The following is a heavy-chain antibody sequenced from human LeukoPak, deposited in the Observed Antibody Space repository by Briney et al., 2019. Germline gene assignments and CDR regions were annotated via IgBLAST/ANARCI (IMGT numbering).Heavy chain of an antibody. CDR2: ISAYNGNT. V-gene: IGHV1-18*01. J-gene: IGHJ5*02. Sequence: ASVKVSCKASGYTFTSYGISWVRQAPGQGLEWMGWISAYNGNTNYAQKLQGRVAMTTDTSTSTAYMELRSLRSDDTAVYYCARWGTGYYDSSGYYPWGQRTLVTVSS. CDR1: GYTFTSYG. D-gene: IGHD3-22*01. CDR3: ARWGTGYYDSSGYYP.